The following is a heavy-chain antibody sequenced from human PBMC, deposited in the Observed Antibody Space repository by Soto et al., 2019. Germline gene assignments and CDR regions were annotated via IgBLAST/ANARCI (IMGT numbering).Heavy chain of an antibody. J-gene: IGHJ3*02. CDR2: MNPNSGNT. V-gene: IGHV1-8*01. Sequence: QVQLVQSGAEVKKPGASVKVSCKASGYTFTSYDINWVRQATGQGLEWMGWMNPNSGNTGYAQKFQGRVTMTMNTSISTAYMELCSLRSEDTAVYYCARGINYYDSGDDAFDIWGQGTMVTVSS. CDR3: ARGINYYDSGDDAFDI. CDR1: GYTFTSYD. D-gene: IGHD3-10*01.